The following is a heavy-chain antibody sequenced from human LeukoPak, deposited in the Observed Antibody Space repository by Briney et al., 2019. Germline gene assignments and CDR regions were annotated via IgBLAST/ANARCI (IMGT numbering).Heavy chain of an antibody. D-gene: IGHD3-3*01. CDR2: IYTSGST. CDR3: ARDYLDSYYDFWSDP. Sequence: PSETLSPTCTVSGGSISSYYWSWIRPPAGKGLEWIGRIYTSGSTNYNPSLKSRVTMSVDTSRNQFSLKLSSVTAADTAVYYCARDYLDSYYDFWSDPWGQGTLVTVSS. J-gene: IGHJ5*02. V-gene: IGHV4-4*07. CDR1: GGSISSYY.